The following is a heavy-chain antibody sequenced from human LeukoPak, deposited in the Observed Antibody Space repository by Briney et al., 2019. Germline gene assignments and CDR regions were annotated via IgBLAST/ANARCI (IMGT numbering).Heavy chain of an antibody. CDR1: GGSISSSSYY. V-gene: IGHV4-39*01. J-gene: IGHJ4*02. Sequence: SETLSLTCTVSGGSISSSSYYWGWIRQPPGKGLEWIGSIYYSGSTYYNPSLKSRVTISVDTSKNQFSLKLSSVTAADTAVYYCARHFREADYYDSSGYQLPGHYFDYWGQGTLVTVSS. D-gene: IGHD3-22*01. CDR3: ARHFREADYYDSSGYQLPGHYFDY. CDR2: IYYSGST.